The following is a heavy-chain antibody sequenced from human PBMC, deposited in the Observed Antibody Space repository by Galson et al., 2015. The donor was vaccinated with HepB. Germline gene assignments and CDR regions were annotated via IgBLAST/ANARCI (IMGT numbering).Heavy chain of an antibody. D-gene: IGHD2-2*01. J-gene: IGHJ3*02. CDR3: ARDRSDARAGASDI. Sequence: SVKVSCKASDYTFTHYGIAWVRQAPGQGLEWVGWISAFNGNTKYAEKFQGRVRMTTDTSTNTAYLEVRSLTSDDTAVFYCARDRSDARAGASDIWGQGTMVTVSS. CDR2: ISAFNGNT. CDR1: DYTFTHYG. V-gene: IGHV1-18*01.